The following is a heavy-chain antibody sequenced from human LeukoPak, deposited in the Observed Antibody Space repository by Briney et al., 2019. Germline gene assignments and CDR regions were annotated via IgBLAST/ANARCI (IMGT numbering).Heavy chain of an antibody. J-gene: IGHJ3*02. V-gene: IGHV4-61*05. CDR1: GGSISSSSYY. D-gene: IGHD6-19*01. CDR3: ARVKAGISAFDI. Sequence: SETLSLTCTVSGGSISSSSYYWGWIRQPPGKGLEWIGYIYYSGSTNYNPSLKSRVTISVDTSKNQFSLKLSSVTAADTAVYYCARVKAGISAFDIWGQGTMVTVSS. CDR2: IYYSGST.